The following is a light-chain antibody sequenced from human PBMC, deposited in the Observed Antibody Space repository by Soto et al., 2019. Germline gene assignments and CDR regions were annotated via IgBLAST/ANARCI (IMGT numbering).Light chain of an antibody. CDR1: QSISSW. J-gene: IGKJ1*01. Sequence: DIQMTQSPSTLSASVGDRVTITCRASQSISSWLAWYQQKPGKAPKLLIYDASSLESGDPSRFSGGGSGTEFTLTISSLQHDDFATYYCQQYNSYSTFGQGTKVEIK. CDR3: QQYNSYST. V-gene: IGKV1-5*01. CDR2: DAS.